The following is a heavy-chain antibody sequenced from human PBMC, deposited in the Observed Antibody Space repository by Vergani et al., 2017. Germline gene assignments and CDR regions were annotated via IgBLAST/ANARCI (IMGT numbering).Heavy chain of an antibody. CDR1: GYTFASHG. D-gene: IGHD3-10*01. CDR3: AGDHTGETFFDY. CDR2: ISGYNGDT. Sequence: QVQLVQSRGEVKKPGASVNVSCKASGYTFASHGISWVRQAPGQAPEWMGWISGYNGDTEYAEKFHDRVTMTRDTSASTMYMYLTSLSFDDTAVYYCAGDHTGETFFDYWGQGTLVTVSS. V-gene: IGHV1-18*01. J-gene: IGHJ4*02.